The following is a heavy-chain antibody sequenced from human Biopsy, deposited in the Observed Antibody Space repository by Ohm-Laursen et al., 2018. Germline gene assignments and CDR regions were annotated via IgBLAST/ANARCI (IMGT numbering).Heavy chain of an antibody. D-gene: IGHD3-16*01. CDR2: IKQDGSED. J-gene: IGHJ6*02. Sequence: GSLRLSCAASGFTFSSSWMTWVRQAPGKGLEWVAMIKQDGSEDYYVDSVKGRFTISRDNAQKSLDLQLNSLRAEDTAVYYCATSGAADSWGNYYGMDVWGQGTTVTVSS. V-gene: IGHV3-7*01. CDR3: ATSGAADSWGNYYGMDV. CDR1: GFTFSSSW.